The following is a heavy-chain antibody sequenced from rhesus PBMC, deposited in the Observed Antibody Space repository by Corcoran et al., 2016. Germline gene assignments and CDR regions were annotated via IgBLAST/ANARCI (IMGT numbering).Heavy chain of an antibody. CDR1: AGSISGAYV. V-gene: IGHV4-76*01. D-gene: IGHD3-3*01. CDR2: LYGSHGTT. CDR3: AKRVGPFDC. J-gene: IGHJ4*01. Sequence: QVQLRESGPGVVKPSETLSLPCPVSAGSISGAYVCSWIRPPPGKGLEWIGYLYGSHGTTTYNPSLKNRVTISKDASKNQFSLKLKSVTAADTAVYFCAKRVGPFDCWGQGVLVTVSS.